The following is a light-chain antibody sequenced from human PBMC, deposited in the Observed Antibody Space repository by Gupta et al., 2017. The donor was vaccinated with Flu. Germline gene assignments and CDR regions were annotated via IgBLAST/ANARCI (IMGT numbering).Light chain of an antibody. V-gene: IGKV1-27*01. J-gene: IGKJ4*01. CDR1: QDISNS. Sequence: IQMTQSPSSLSASVGDRVTITCRASQDISNSLAWYQQKPGKVPNLLIYDASTLQSGVPSRFSGSEAGTDFTLTISSLQPEDVATYYCQKYNSAPPGLTFGGGTKVEIK. CDR3: QKYNSAPPGLT. CDR2: DAS.